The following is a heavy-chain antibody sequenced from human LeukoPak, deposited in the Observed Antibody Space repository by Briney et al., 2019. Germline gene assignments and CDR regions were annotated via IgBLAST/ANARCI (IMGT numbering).Heavy chain of an antibody. V-gene: IGHV4-59*12. Sequence: PSETLSLTCTVSGGSISSYYWSWIRQPPGKGLEWIGYIYYSGSTNYNPSLKSRVTISVDTSKNQFSLKLSSVTAADTAVYYCARGDYDSSGYYPLDYWGQGTLVTVSS. D-gene: IGHD3-22*01. CDR1: GGSISSYY. CDR3: ARGDYDSSGYYPLDY. J-gene: IGHJ4*02. CDR2: IYYSGST.